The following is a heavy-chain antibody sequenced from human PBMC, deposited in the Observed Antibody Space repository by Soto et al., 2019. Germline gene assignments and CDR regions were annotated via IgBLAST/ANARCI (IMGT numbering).Heavy chain of an antibody. V-gene: IGHV3-11*05. CDR3: ARDADILPGSDAFDI. Sequence: QVQLVESGGGLVKPGGSLRLSCAASGFTFSDYYMSWIRQAPGKGLEWVSYISSSSSYTNYADSVKGRFTISRDNAKNSLYLQMNSLIAEDTAVYYCARDADILPGSDAFDIWGQGTMVTVSS. D-gene: IGHD3-9*01. J-gene: IGHJ3*02. CDR2: ISSSSSYT. CDR1: GFTFSDYY.